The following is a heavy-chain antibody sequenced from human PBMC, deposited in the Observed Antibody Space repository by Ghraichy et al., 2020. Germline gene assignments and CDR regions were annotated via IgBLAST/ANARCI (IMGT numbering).Heavy chain of an antibody. D-gene: IGHD3-22*01. V-gene: IGHV4-39*01. J-gene: IGHJ4*02. CDR2: IYYSGST. Sequence: SETLSLTCTVSGGSISSSSYYWGWIRQPPGKGLEWIGSIYYSGSTYYNPSLKSRVTISVDTSKNQFSLKLSSVTAADTAVYYCARRNYYDSSGPSQVDYWGQGTLVTVSS. CDR1: GGSISSSSYY. CDR3: ARRNYYDSSGPSQVDY.